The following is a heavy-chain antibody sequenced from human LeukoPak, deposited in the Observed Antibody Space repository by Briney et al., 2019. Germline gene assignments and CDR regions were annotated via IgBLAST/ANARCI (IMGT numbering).Heavy chain of an antibody. CDR3: ARSYYDLLATFDY. D-gene: IGHD3-22*01. V-gene: IGHV1-46*01. CDR2: INPSSGST. J-gene: IGHJ4*02. Sequence: ASVKVSSKASGYIFTTYYMHWVRQAPGQGLDWMGTINPSSGSTSYAQKFQGRVTVTRDTSTSTVYMELSSLRSEDTAVYYCARSYYDLLATFDYWGQGTLVTVSS. CDR1: GYIFTTYY.